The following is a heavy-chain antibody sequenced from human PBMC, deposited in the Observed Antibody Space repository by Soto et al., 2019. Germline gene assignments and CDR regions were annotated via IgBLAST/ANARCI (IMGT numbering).Heavy chain of an antibody. CDR1: GFTFSSYW. CDR3: AREEYYYGSGSFLGAGYYGMDV. J-gene: IGHJ6*02. D-gene: IGHD3-10*01. CDR2: IKQDGSEK. Sequence: EVQLVESGGGLVQPGGSLRLSCAASGFTFSSYWMSWVRQAPGKGLEWVANIKQDGSEKYYVDSVKGRFTISRDNAKNALYLKMNSLRAEDTAVYYCAREEYYYGSGSFLGAGYYGMDVWGQGTTVTVSS. V-gene: IGHV3-7*05.